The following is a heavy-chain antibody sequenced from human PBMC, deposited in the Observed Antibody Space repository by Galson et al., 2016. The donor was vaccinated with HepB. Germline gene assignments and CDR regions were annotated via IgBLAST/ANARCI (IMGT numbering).Heavy chain of an antibody. D-gene: IGHD2-21*02. J-gene: IGHJ4*02. V-gene: IGHV3-21*01. CDR1: GFTFSAYS. Sequence: SLRLSCAASGFTFSAYSMTWVRQAPGKGLEWVSSISSTSTYIFYADSVKGRFTISRDNTKNSLYLQMNSLRAKDTAVYYCVRGRTATPGYFDSWGQGTPVTVST. CDR2: ISSTSTYI. CDR3: VRGRTATPGYFDS.